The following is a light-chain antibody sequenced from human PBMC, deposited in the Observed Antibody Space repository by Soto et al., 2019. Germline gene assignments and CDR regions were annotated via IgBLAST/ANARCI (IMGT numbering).Light chain of an antibody. CDR1: SSDIGAYNY. CDR2: EVN. Sequence: QSVLTQPASVSGSPGQSITISCTGTSSDIGAYNYVSWYQQYPGRAPKLMIYEVNNRPSGVSNRFSGSKSGNTASLTISGLQAEDEADYYCCSYAGGRTYLFGTGTKVTVL. CDR3: CSYAGGRTYL. J-gene: IGLJ1*01. V-gene: IGLV2-14*01.